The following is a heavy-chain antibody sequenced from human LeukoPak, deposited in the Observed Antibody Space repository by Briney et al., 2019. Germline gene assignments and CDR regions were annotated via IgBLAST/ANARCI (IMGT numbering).Heavy chain of an antibody. Sequence: GASVKASCKASGYTFTGYYMHWVRQAPGQGLEWMGWINPNSGGTNYAQKFQGRVTMTRDTSISTAYMELSRLRSDDTAVYHCARCYDSSGYLFDYWGQGTLVTVSS. CDR2: INPNSGGT. V-gene: IGHV1-2*02. CDR3: ARCYDSSGYLFDY. CDR1: GYTFTGYY. J-gene: IGHJ4*02. D-gene: IGHD3-22*01.